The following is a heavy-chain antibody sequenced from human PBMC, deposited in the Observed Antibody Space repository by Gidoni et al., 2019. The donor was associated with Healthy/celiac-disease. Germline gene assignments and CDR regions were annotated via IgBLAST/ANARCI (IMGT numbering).Heavy chain of an antibody. CDR2: ISWNSGSI. CDR3: AKSATGSWYSYYYYGMDV. Sequence: EVQLVESGGGLVQPGRSLRLSCAASGFTFDDYAMHWVRQAPGKGLEWVSGISWNSGSIGYADSVKGRFTISRDNAKNSLYLQMNSLRAEDTALYYCAKSATGSWYSYYYYGMDVWGQGTTVTVSS. J-gene: IGHJ6*02. V-gene: IGHV3-9*01. CDR1: GFTFDDYA. D-gene: IGHD6-13*01.